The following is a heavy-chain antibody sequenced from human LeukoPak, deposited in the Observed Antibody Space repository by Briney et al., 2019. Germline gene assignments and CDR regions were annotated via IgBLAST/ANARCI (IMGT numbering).Heavy chain of an antibody. D-gene: IGHD2-21*02. CDR3: ASEDAYCGGDCYPY. Sequence: SETLSLTCAVYGGSFSGYYWRWIRQPPGKGLEWIGEINHSGSTNYNPSLKSRVTISVDTSKNQFSLKLSSVTAADTAVYYCASEDAYCGGDCYPYWGQGALVTVSS. V-gene: IGHV4-34*01. CDR2: INHSGST. CDR1: GGSFSGYY. J-gene: IGHJ4*02.